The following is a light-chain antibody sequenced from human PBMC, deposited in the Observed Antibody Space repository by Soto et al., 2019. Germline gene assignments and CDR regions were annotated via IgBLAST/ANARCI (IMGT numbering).Light chain of an antibody. CDR1: QSIAGY. V-gene: IGKV3-11*01. CDR2: DAS. CDR3: QQRSSWPRT. Sequence: EIVLTQSPATLSLSPGERATLSCRASQSIAGYLAWYQQNPGQAPRLLIYDASNRATDIPARFSGSGSGTDFTLTISSLEPEDSAGYFCQQRSSWPRTFGQGTKLEIK. J-gene: IGKJ2*01.